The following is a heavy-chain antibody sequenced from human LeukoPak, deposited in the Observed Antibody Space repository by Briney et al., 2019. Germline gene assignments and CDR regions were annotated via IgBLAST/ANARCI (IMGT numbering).Heavy chain of an antibody. Sequence: GGSLRLSCAASGFTASSNYMSWVRQAPGKGLEWVSVIYSGGSTYYADSVKGRFTISRDNSKNTLYLQMNSLRAEDTAVYYRARRFTMVRGVIIDDFAFDIWGQGTMVTVSS. CDR3: ARRFTMVRGVIIDDFAFDI. J-gene: IGHJ3*02. CDR1: GFTASSNY. CDR2: IYSGGST. D-gene: IGHD3-10*01. V-gene: IGHV3-66*04.